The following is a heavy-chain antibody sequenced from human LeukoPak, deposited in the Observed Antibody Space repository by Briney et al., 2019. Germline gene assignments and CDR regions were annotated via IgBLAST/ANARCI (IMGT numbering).Heavy chain of an antibody. CDR3: ARSAAPYYDAFRFDP. D-gene: IGHD3-22*01. V-gene: IGHV7-4-1*02. J-gene: IGHJ5*02. Sequence: ASVKVSCKAPGYTFTSYAMNWVRQAPGQGLEWMGWINTNTGNPTYAQGFTGRFVFSLDTSVSTAYLQISSLKAEDTAVYYCARSAAPYYDAFRFDPWGQGTLVTVSS. CDR2: INTNTGNP. CDR1: GYTFTSYA.